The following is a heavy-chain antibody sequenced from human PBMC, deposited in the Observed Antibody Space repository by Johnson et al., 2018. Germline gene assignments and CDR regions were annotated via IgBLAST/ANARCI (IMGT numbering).Heavy chain of an antibody. CDR1: GFTFSSYW. D-gene: IGHD6-13*01. CDR2: IKHDGGEK. J-gene: IGHJ6*02. Sequence: VQLLETGGGVVQPGRSLRLSCAASGFTFSSYWMSWVRQAPGKGLEWVANIKHDGGEKYYVASVTGRFTISRDNAKDSLYMKMTSLRAEDAAVYDCASPDLAGAGRYDYYGMEVWGQGTTVTVSS. CDR3: ASPDLAGAGRYDYYGMEV. V-gene: IGHV3-7*03.